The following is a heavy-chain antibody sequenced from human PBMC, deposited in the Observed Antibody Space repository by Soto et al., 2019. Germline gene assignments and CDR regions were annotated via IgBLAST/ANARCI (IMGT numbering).Heavy chain of an antibody. CDR2: INAGNGNT. D-gene: IGHD1-20*01. V-gene: IGHV1-3*01. Sequence: ASVKVSSKASGYTFTSYAMHWLRQAPGQRLEWMGWINAGNGNTKYSQKFQGRVTITRDTSASTAYMELSSLRSEDTAVYYCARGITLPTPLDYWGQGTRVTVS. J-gene: IGHJ4*02. CDR3: ARGITLPTPLDY. CDR1: GYTFTSYA.